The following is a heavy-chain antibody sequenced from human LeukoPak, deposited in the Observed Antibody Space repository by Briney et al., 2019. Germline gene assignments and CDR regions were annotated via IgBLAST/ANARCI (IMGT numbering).Heavy chain of an antibody. Sequence: GGSLRLSCAASGFTLSSDTTRWVRQAPGGGQEWGSVGSGSGGSTYYADSVKGRFTISRDNSKNTLYLQMNSLRAEDTAVYYCAKDLDIVATITGNWGQGTLVTVSS. CDR1: GFTLSSDT. D-gene: IGHD5-12*01. J-gene: IGHJ4*02. CDR3: AKDLDIVATITGN. V-gene: IGHV3-23*01. CDR2: GSGSGGST.